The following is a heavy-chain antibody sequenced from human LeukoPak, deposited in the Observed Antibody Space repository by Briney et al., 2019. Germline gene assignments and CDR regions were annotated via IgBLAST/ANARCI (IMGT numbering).Heavy chain of an antibody. J-gene: IGHJ5*02. V-gene: IGHV4-59*12. CDR3: ARVPRVYGDYGFDP. Sequence: SETLSLTCIVSGGSISNYYWSWIRQPPRKGLEWIGYVHYSGNTNYNPSLRSRVTISVDTSKNQFSLKLSSVTAADTAVYYCARVPRVYGDYGFDPWGQGTLVTVSS. CDR1: GGSISNYY. D-gene: IGHD4-17*01. CDR2: VHYSGNT.